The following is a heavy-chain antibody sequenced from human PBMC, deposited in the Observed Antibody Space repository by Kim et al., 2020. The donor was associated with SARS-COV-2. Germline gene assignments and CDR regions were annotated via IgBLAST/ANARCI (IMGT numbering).Heavy chain of an antibody. J-gene: IGHJ6*02. V-gene: IGHV3-23*01. CDR3: AKSIESYQLGYGMDV. D-gene: IGHD2-2*01. Sequence: DSVKGRFTISRDNSKNTLYLQMNSLRAEDTAVYYCAKSIESYQLGYGMDVWGQGTTVTVSS.